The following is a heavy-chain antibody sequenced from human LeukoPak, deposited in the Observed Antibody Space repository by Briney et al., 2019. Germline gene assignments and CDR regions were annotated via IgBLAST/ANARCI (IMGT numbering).Heavy chain of an antibody. Sequence: SQTLSLTCTVSGGSISSGSYYWSWIRQPAGKGLEWIGRIYTSGSTNYNPSLKSRVTISVDTSKNQFSLKLSSVTAADTAVYYCARAASYYYGSGSYYKDYYYYYMDVWAKGTTVTVSS. CDR2: IYTSGST. V-gene: IGHV4-61*02. J-gene: IGHJ6*03. CDR3: ARAASYYYGSGSYYKDYYYYYMDV. CDR1: GGSISSGSYY. D-gene: IGHD3-10*01.